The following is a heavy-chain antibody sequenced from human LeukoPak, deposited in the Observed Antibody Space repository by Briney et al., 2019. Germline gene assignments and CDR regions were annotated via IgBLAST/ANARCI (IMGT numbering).Heavy chain of an antibody. CDR1: GVYVGSHF. J-gene: IGHJ3*02. CDR3: ARAYCGGECTAGGAFDI. V-gene: IGHV4-4*07. D-gene: IGHD2-21*01. CDR2: VSASGTT. Sequence: SETLSLTCSVSGVYVGSHFWSWVRQPAGKALEWIGRVSASGTTSSNPCLNSRVTMSLDTSKNQFSLKLTSVTAADTAVYFCARAYCGGECTAGGAFDIWGQGTMVTVSS.